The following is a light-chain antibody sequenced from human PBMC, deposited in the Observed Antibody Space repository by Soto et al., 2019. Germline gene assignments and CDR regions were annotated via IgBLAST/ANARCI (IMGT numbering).Light chain of an antibody. CDR2: LNSDGSH. Sequence: QLVLTQSPSASASLGASVKLTCTLSSGHSTYDIAWHQQQPEKGPRFLMKLNSDGSHNKGDGIPDRFSGSSSGTERYLTISSLQSDDEADYYCQTWGTGIQVFGGGTKVTVL. J-gene: IGLJ2*01. V-gene: IGLV4-69*01. CDR1: SGHSTYD. CDR3: QTWGTGIQV.